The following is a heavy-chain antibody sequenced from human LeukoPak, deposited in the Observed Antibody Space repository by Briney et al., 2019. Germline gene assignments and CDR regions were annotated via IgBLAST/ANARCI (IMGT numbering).Heavy chain of an antibody. CDR3: AKDIVVVPAAEEGSAFDI. CDR2: MNAGNGNT. V-gene: IGHV1-3*01. J-gene: IGHJ3*02. Sequence: ASVKVSCKASGYTFTSYAMHWVRQAPGQRLEWMGWMNAGNGNTKYSQKFQGRVTITRDTSASTAYMELSSLRSEDTAVYYCAKDIVVVPAAEEGSAFDIWGQGTMVTVSS. D-gene: IGHD2-2*01. CDR1: GYTFTSYA.